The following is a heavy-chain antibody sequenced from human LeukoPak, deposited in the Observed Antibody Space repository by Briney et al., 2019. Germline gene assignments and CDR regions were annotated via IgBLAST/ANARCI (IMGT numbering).Heavy chain of an antibody. CDR1: GGSISSSGNY. D-gene: IGHD6-13*01. V-gene: IGHV4-39*07. CDR2: MQYSGNT. J-gene: IGHJ4*02. Sequence: KSSETLSLTCTVSGGSISSSGNYWGWIRQPPGKGLEWIGRMQYSGNTYYNPSLKSRVTISEDRSKNQFSLKLRSVTAADTAVYYCARENSNSWYLDYWGQGTLVTVSS. CDR3: ARENSNSWYLDY.